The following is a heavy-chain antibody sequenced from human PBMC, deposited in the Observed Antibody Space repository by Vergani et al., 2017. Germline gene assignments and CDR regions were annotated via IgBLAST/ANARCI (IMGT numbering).Heavy chain of an antibody. CDR2: IWYDGSNK. CDR1: GFTFSSYG. Sequence: QVQLVESGGGVVQPGRSLRLSCAASGFTFSSYGMHWVRQAPGKGLEWVAVIWYDGSNKYYADSVKGRFTISRDNSKNTLYLQMNSLRAEDTAVYYCAKVVTAMDYYYGMDVWGQGTTVTVSS. CDR3: AKVVTAMDYYYGMDV. J-gene: IGHJ6*02. D-gene: IGHD2-21*02. V-gene: IGHV3-33*06.